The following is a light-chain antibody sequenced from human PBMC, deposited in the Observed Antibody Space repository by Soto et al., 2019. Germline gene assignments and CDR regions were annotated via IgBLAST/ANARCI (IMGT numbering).Light chain of an antibody. CDR3: QQYNSYWT. J-gene: IGKJ1*01. CDR1: QSISTW. CDR2: DAS. Sequence: DIQMTQSSSPLSASLGDRVTITCRASQSISTWLAWYEQKIGKAPKLLIYDASSLESGVPSRFSGSGSGTDFTLTISSLQPDDVATYYCQQYNSYWTFGQGTKVDIK. V-gene: IGKV1-5*01.